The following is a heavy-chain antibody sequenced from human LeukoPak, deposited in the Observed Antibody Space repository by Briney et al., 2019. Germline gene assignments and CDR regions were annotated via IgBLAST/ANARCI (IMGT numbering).Heavy chain of an antibody. CDR2: INHSGST. CDR1: GGSLSGYY. Sequence: TSETLSLTCAVYGGSLSGYYWSWIRQPPGKGLEWIGEINHSGSTNYNPSLESRVTISVDTSKNQFSLKLSSVTAADTAVYYCARGLGDTAMVKWRLDAFDIWGQGTMVTVSS. J-gene: IGHJ3*02. D-gene: IGHD5-18*01. V-gene: IGHV4-34*01. CDR3: ARGLGDTAMVKWRLDAFDI.